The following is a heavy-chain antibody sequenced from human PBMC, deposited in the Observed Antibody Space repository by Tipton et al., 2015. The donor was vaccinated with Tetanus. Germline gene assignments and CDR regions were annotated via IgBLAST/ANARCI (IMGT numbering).Heavy chain of an antibody. D-gene: IGHD6-19*01. CDR2: IDHSGNT. V-gene: IGHV4-34*01. CDR1: GGSLNNYY. CDR3: ARAEYSSGWFSTDRDYYYGMDV. Sequence: TLSLTCAVDGGSLNNYYWAWFRQPPGKGLEWIGEIDHSGNTRYNPSLKSRLTISVDASKDQFSLKLSSVTAADTAVYYCARAEYSSGWFSTDRDYYYGMDVWGQGITVAVSS. J-gene: IGHJ6*02.